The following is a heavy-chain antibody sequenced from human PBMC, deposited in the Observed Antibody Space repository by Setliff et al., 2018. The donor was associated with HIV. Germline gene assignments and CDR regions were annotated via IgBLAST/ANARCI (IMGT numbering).Heavy chain of an antibody. J-gene: IGHJ4*02. V-gene: IGHV3-74*01. CDR2: INEDGKTT. CDR1: GFTLSSNW. CDR3: ARVGVGATVFFDY. D-gene: IGHD1-26*01. Sequence: PGGSLRLSCAGSGFTLSSNWMHWVRQAPGGGLVWVSRINEDGKTTNYADSVKGRFTIFRDNAKNTLYLQMNSLRAEDTAVYYCARVGVGATVFFDYWGQGTLVTVSS.